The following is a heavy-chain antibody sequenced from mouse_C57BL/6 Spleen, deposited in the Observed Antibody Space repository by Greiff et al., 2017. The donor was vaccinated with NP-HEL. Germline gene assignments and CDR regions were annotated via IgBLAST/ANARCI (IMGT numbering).Heavy chain of an antibody. CDR1: GYAFSSYC. CDR3: ARDGNYPFAY. V-gene: IGHV1-80*01. Sequence: VQRVESGAELVPPGASVKRSCKGSGYAFSSYCMNLVKQRPGQGLAWIGQIYPGDGDTNYNGKFKGKATLTADKSSSTAYMQLSSLTSEDSAVYFCARDGNYPFAYWGQGTLVTVSA. D-gene: IGHD2-1*01. CDR2: IYPGDGDT. J-gene: IGHJ3*01.